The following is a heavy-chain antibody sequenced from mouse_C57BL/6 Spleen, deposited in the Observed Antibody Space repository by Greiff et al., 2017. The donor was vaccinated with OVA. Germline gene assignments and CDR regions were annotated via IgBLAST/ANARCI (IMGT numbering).Heavy chain of an antibody. D-gene: IGHD2-4*01. V-gene: IGHV5-4*03. CDR3: ARDYDFFMDY. CDR1: GFTFSSYA. Sequence: EVMLVESGGGLVKPGGSLKLSCAASGFTFSSYAMSWVRQTPEKRLEWVATISDGGSYTYYPDNVKGRFTISRDNAKNNLYLQMSHLKSEDTAMYYCARDYDFFMDYWGQGTSVTVSS. CDR2: ISDGGSYT. J-gene: IGHJ4*01.